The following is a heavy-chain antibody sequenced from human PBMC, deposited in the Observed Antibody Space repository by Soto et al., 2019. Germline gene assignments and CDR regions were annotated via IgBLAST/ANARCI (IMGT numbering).Heavy chain of an antibody. Sequence: QVQLVESGGGVVQPGRSLRLSCAASGFIFSAYGMHWVRQAPGKGLEWVALISHDGSKTYYADSVRGRFTISRDNSKNTLYLQMNSLRTEDTGVYYCDPHSSNSDHHRGQGTLVTVSS. V-gene: IGHV3-30*19. J-gene: IGHJ1*01. CDR3: DPHSSNSDHH. D-gene: IGHD6-13*01. CDR1: GFIFSAYG. CDR2: ISHDGSKT.